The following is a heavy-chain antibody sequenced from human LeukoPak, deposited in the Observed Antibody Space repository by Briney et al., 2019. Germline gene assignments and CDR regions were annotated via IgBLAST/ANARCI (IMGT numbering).Heavy chain of an antibody. CDR1: GDSVFSNSAA. CDR2: TLYRSKWYN. D-gene: IGHD4-23*01. Sequence: SQTLSLTCAISGDSVFSNSAAWNWIRQSPSRGLEWLGWTLYRSKWYNDYAGSVKSRISINPDTSKNQFSLRLNSVTPEDTAVYYCARGKLRAIDIWDQGTLVTVSS. J-gene: IGHJ3*02. CDR3: ARGKLRAIDI. V-gene: IGHV6-1*01.